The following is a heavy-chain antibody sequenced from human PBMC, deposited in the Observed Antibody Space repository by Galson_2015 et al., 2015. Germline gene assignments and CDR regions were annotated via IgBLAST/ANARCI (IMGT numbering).Heavy chain of an antibody. D-gene: IGHD6-19*01. CDR1: GGTFNNYG. CDR2: IIPLVNIP. V-gene: IGHV1-69*04. J-gene: IGHJ6*03. Sequence: SVKVSCKASGGTFNNYGVSWVRQAPGQGLEWMGRIIPLVNIPNYAQKFQGRVTITADRSTTTVYMELSSLRSDDTAVYYCAREPYNSVIRPNYMDVWGEGTTVIVSS. CDR3: AREPYNSVIRPNYMDV.